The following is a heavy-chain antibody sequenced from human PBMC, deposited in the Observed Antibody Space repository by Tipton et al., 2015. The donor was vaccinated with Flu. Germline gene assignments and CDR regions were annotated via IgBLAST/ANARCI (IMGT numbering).Heavy chain of an antibody. CDR2: IWYDGSNK. CDR1: GFTFDTFG. J-gene: IGHJ4*02. CDR3: AKTYPEGAYFDF. D-gene: IGHD3-16*01. Sequence: SLRLSCIASGFTFDTFGMYWVRQAPGKGLELVAVIWYDGSNKYYVDSVKGRFTVSRDNSKNTMFLQMNNLRVDDTAMYYCAKTYPEGAYFDFWGQGTLVTVSS. V-gene: IGHV3-33*06.